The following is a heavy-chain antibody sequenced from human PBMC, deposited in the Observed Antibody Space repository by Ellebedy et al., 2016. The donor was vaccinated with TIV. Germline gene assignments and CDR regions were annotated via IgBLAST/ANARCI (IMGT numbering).Heavy chain of an antibody. CDR3: TKHRPSASMDV. Sequence: GESLKISCAASGFTFTNYWMTWVRQAPGKGPEWVSAISDDVVRTYYADSVNGRFTISRDNSKSTLFLQMNSLRTEDAAKYYCTKHRPSASMDVWGQGTTVAVSS. CDR1: GFTFTNYW. V-gene: IGHV3-23*01. CDR2: ISDDVVRT. D-gene: IGHD6-25*01. J-gene: IGHJ6*02.